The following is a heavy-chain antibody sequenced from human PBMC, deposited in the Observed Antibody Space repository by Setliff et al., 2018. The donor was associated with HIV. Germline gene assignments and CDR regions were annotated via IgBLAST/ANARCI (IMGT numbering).Heavy chain of an antibody. CDR2: IKQDGSEK. J-gene: IGHJ6*03. CDR3: ARGRRVSSNYYYYYYMDV. D-gene: IGHD2-2*01. CDR1: GFTFSDYW. Sequence: GESLKISCAASGFTFSDYWMTWVRQAPGKGLEWVANIKQDGSEKYCVDSVKGRFTISRDNAKNSLYLQMNSLGAEDTAVYYCARGRRVSSNYYYYYYMDVWGKGTTVTVS. V-gene: IGHV3-7*03.